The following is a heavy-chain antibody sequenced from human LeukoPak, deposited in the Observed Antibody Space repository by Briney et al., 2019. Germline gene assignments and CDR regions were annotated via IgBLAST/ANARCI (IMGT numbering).Heavy chain of an antibody. CDR2: IKEDGSEK. Sequence: PGGSLRLSCATSGFTLGNIWMTWVRQAPGRGLEWVANIKEDGSEKYYVDSVKGRFTISRDNTRNSLYLQMNSLRAEDTAVYYCARDLIVGGNHDAFDIWGQGTMVTVSS. D-gene: IGHD1-26*01. V-gene: IGHV3-7*01. CDR1: GFTLGNIW. J-gene: IGHJ3*02. CDR3: ARDLIVGGNHDAFDI.